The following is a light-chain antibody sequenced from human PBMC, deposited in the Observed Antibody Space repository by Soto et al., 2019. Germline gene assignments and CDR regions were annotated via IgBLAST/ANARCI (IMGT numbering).Light chain of an antibody. CDR1: QSVSSS. CDR3: QQYDIWPRT. CDR2: GPS. J-gene: IGKJ2*01. V-gene: IGKV3-15*01. Sequence: EIVMTQSTATLSVSPGERATLSCRASQSVSSSLAWYQQKPGQAPRLLIYGPSTRAAGIPARFSGSGSGTEFTLTISSLQSADFAVYYCQQYDIWPRTFGQGTKLEIK.